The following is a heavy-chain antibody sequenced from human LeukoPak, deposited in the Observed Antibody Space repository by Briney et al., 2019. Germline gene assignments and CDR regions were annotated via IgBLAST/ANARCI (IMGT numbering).Heavy chain of an antibody. CDR3: ARDTSHYDLLTGSRDFYSGVDV. D-gene: IGHD3-9*01. CDR1: GYXFIDYH. Sequence: ASVKVSCKASGYXFIDYHIHWVRQAPGQGLEWMGWINANSGGTKYAQKFQGRVTMTSDTSISTAYMELTRLRSDDTAVYYCARDTSHYDLLTGSRDFYSGVDVWGQGTTVSVSS. J-gene: IGHJ6*02. V-gene: IGHV1-2*02. CDR2: INANSGGT.